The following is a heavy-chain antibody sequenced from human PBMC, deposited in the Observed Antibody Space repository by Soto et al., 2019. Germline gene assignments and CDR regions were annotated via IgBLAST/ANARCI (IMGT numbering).Heavy chain of an antibody. D-gene: IGHD4-17*01. Sequence: EASVKVSCKASGYTFVSYGISWVRQAPGQGHEWMGWISPSNGNRSYAQKLQGGVTMTRDTSTSTVYMELSSLRSEDTAVYYCARTTMAFYYFDFWGQGTLVTVSS. J-gene: IGHJ4*02. V-gene: IGHV1-18*01. CDR2: ISPSNGNR. CDR3: ARTTMAFYYFDF. CDR1: GYTFVSYG.